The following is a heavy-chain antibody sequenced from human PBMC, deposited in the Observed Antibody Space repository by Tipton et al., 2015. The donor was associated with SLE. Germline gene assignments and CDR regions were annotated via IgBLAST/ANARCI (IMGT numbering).Heavy chain of an antibody. Sequence: TLSLTCTVSGGSISSGSLYWTWIRQPAGKGLEWIGRIYTSGGTNYNPSLQSRVTISRDTSKNQFSLTLSSMTAADTAIYYCAREGPAAAGYFLYWGQGILVTVSS. CDR1: GGSISSGSLY. V-gene: IGHV4-61*02. J-gene: IGHJ4*01. D-gene: IGHD6-13*01. CDR3: AREGPAAAGYFLY. CDR2: IYTSGGT.